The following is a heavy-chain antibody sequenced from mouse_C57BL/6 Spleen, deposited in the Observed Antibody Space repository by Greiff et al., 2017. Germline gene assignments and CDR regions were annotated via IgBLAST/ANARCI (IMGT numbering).Heavy chain of an antibody. CDR1: GYAFSSSW. J-gene: IGHJ2*01. CDR3: ARDPRYYFDY. CDR2: IYPGDGDT. Sequence: QVQLKESGPELVKPGASVKISCKASGYAFSSSWMNWVKQRPGKGLEWIGRIYPGDGDTNYNGKFKGKATLTADKSSSTAYMQLSSLTSEDSAVYFCARDPRYYFDYWGQGTTLTVSS. V-gene: IGHV1-82*01.